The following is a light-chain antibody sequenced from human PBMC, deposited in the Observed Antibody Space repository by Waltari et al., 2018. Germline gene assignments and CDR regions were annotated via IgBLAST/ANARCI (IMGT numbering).Light chain of an antibody. CDR3: EQYYRTPST. V-gene: IGKV4-1*01. Sequence: DIVMTQSPDSLAVSLGETATVHCKSSQSVLSRSDNRNYLAWFPQKPGQSPKALIFWSSARGSGVPERISGSGSGTEFTHTISSLEAGDVAVYYCEQYYRTPSTFGQGTRLEIK. CDR2: WSS. CDR1: QSVLSRSDNRNY. J-gene: IGKJ5*01.